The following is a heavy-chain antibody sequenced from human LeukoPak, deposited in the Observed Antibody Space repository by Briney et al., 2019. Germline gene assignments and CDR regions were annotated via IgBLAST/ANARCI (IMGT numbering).Heavy chain of an antibody. Sequence: SVKVSCKASGDTFSRYAISCGRDAPGQGVVWMGGIISILGTAKYAQKFQGRVTITAEQSTSTANRELSSLRPENTAVYYCAGDFTVSHGNYGNWGQGTLVTVSS. CDR1: GDTFSRYA. CDR2: IISILGTA. V-gene: IGHV1-69*01. CDR3: AGDFTVSHGNYGN. J-gene: IGHJ4*02. D-gene: IGHD4-17*01.